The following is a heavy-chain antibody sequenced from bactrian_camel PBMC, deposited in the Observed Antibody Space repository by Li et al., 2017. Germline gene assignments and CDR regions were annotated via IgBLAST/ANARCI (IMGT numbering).Heavy chain of an antibody. CDR2: INSGDGT. CDR1: GFTFSDYG. CDR3: AKLSRPDGY. Sequence: DVQLVESGGGLVQPGGSLRLSCAASGFTFSDYGMSWVRQAPGKGLEWVSSINSGDGTYYADSVKGRFTISRDNAKNTLYLQLNSLKTEDTAMYYCAKLSRPDGYWGQGTQVTVS. V-gene: IGHV3S40*01. J-gene: IGHJ4*01.